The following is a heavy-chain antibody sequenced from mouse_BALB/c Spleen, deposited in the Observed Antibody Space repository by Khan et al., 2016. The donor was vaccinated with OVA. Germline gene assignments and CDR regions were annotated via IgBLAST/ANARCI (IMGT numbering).Heavy chain of an antibody. CDR1: GYTFTDYN. V-gene: IGHV1-77*01. CDR2: IYPGSNNT. Sequence: LQESGAELARPGASVKLSCKASGYTFTDYNINWVKQRTGQGLEWIGEIYPGSNNTYYNEKFKGKATLTADKSSSTAYMQLSSLTSEDSAVHLCAREWGAWFPYWGQGTLVTVSA. CDR3: AREWGAWFPY. J-gene: IGHJ3*01.